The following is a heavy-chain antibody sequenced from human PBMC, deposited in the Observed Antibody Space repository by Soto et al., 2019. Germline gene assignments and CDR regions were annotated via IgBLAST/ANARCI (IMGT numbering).Heavy chain of an antibody. CDR2: INAGNGNT. J-gene: IGHJ4*02. Sequence: ASVKVSCKASGYTFTSYAMHWVRQAPGQRLEWMGWINAGNGNTKYSQKFQGRVTITRDTSASTAYMELSSLRSEDTAVYYCARDRDYYDSSGYYAPFDYWGQGTLVTVSS. V-gene: IGHV1-3*01. CDR3: ARDRDYYDSSGYYAPFDY. D-gene: IGHD3-22*01. CDR1: GYTFTSYA.